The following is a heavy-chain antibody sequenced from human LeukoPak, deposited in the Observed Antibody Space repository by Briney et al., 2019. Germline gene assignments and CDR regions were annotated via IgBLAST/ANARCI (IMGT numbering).Heavy chain of an antibody. V-gene: IGHV3-9*03. CDR3: AREGSSGYYRDWYFYL. CDR1: GFTFDDYA. D-gene: IGHD3-22*01. J-gene: IGHJ2*01. Sequence: GGSLRLSCAASGFTFDDYAMHWVRQAPGKGLEWVSGISWNSGSIGYADSVKGRFTISSDNAKNSLYLQMNSLRAEDMALYYCAREGSSGYYRDWYFYLWGRGTLVTVSS. CDR2: ISWNSGSI.